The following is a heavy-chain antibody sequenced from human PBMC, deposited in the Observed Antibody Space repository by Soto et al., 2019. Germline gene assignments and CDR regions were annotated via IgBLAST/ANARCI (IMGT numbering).Heavy chain of an antibody. Sequence: TLSLTCTVSGGSISSGGYYWSWIRQHPGKGLEWIGYIYYSGSTYYNPSLKSRVTISVDTSKNQFSLKLSSVTAADTAVYYCARDDDYGDYMDVWGKGTTVTVSS. V-gene: IGHV4-31*03. J-gene: IGHJ6*03. CDR1: GGSISSGGYY. CDR2: IYYSGST. D-gene: IGHD4-17*01. CDR3: ARDDDYGDYMDV.